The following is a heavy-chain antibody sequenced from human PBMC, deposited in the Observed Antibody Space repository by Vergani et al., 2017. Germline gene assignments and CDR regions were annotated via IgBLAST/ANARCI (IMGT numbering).Heavy chain of an antibody. CDR2: IWYDGSKV. CDR1: GFTLSSHA. J-gene: IGHJ6*03. CDR3: ARSGYCAHGVCYMTYYYYMDV. V-gene: IGHV3-33*01. D-gene: IGHD2-8*01. Sequence: QVQLEESGGGVVQPGRSLRLSCAGSGFTLSSHAMHWVRQAPGKGLEWVAFIWYDGSKVYYADSVKGRFTISRDNSKNTLYLQMNNLRAADTAVYYCARSGYCAHGVCYMTYYYYMDVWGKGTAVTVSS.